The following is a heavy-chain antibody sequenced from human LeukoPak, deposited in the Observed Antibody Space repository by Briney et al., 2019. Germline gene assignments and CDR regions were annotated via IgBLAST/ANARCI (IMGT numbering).Heavy chain of an antibody. CDR2: IYYSGST. Sequence: SETLSLTCTVSGGSISSYYWSWIRQPPGKGLEWIGYIYYSGSTNYNPSLKSRVTISVDTSKNQFSLKLSSVTAADTAVYYCARLLTEYPGNLYFDYWGQGTLVTVSS. CDR3: ARLLTEYPGNLYFDY. CDR1: GGSISSYY. V-gene: IGHV4-59*08. J-gene: IGHJ4*02. D-gene: IGHD7-27*01.